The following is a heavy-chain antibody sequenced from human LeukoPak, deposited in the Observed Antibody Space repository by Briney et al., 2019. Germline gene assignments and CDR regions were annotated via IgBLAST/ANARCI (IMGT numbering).Heavy chain of an antibody. D-gene: IGHD5-24*01. J-gene: IGHJ4*02. Sequence: PSETLPLTCAVYGGSFSGYYWSRIRQPPGKGLEWIGEINHSGSTNYNPSLKSRVTISVDTSKNQFSLKLSSVTAADTAVYYCARLARGWLQLVWGQGTLVTVSS. V-gene: IGHV4-34*01. CDR1: GGSFSGYY. CDR2: INHSGST. CDR3: ARLARGWLQLV.